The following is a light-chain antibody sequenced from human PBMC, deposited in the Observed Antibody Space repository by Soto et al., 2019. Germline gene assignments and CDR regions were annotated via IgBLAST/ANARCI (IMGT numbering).Light chain of an antibody. Sequence: IQMTQSPSSVSASVGDRVTMTCRASQSISNWLAWYQQKPGKAPKLLIFKASSLESGVPSRFSGSGSGTEFTLTISSLQPDDFATYYCQQYDSYSYTFGQGTKVDIK. CDR2: KAS. CDR3: QQYDSYSYT. J-gene: IGKJ2*01. V-gene: IGKV1-5*03. CDR1: QSISNW.